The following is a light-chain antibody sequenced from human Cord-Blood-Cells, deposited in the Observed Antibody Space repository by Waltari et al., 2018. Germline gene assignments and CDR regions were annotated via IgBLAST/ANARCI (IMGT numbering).Light chain of an antibody. Sequence: EIVLTQSPGTLSLSPGERATLSCRASQSVSSSYLAWYQQKPGQAPRPLSYGASSRATGIPDRFSGSGSGTDFTLTISRLEPEDFAVYYCQQYGSSPWTFGQGTKVEIK. CDR2: GAS. J-gene: IGKJ1*01. CDR3: QQYGSSPWT. CDR1: QSVSSSY. V-gene: IGKV3-20*01.